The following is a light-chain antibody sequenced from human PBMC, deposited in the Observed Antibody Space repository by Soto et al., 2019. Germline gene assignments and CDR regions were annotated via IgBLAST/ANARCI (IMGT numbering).Light chain of an antibody. Sequence: DIQMTQSPSTLSASVGDRVTITCRASQSISSWLAWYQQKPGKAPNLLIYQVSSLESGVPSRFSGSGSGTEFTLTISSLQPEDFATYYCQQCASYPWTFGQGTKVEIK. CDR2: QVS. J-gene: IGKJ1*01. CDR3: QQCASYPWT. V-gene: IGKV1-5*03. CDR1: QSISSW.